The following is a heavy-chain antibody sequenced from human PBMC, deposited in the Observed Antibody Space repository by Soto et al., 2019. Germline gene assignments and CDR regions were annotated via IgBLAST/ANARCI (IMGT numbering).Heavy chain of an antibody. CDR3: ARDSFDDILTGYYAYIDY. D-gene: IGHD3-9*01. CDR2: IWYDGSNK. V-gene: IGHV3-33*01. Sequence: GGSLILSCAASGFTFSSYGMHWVRQAPGKGLEWVAVIWYDGSNKYYADSVKGRFTISRDNSKNTLYLQMNSLRAEDTAVYYCARDSFDDILTGYYAYIDYWGQGTLVTVSS. J-gene: IGHJ4*02. CDR1: GFTFSSYG.